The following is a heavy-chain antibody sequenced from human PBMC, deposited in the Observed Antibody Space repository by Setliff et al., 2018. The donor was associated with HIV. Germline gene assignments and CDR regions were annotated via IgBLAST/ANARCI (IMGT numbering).Heavy chain of an antibody. V-gene: IGHV4-38-2*01. J-gene: IGHJ6*03. CDR2: VYHSGST. CDR1: GYFISSGYY. CDR3: ACGAAAGTDYYYYYYVDV. D-gene: IGHD6-13*01. Sequence: SETLSLTCEVSGYFISSGYYWGWIRQPPGKGLEWIGTVYHSGSTYYNPSLKSRVTISVDTSKNQFSLKLSSVTAADTAVYYCACGAAAGTDYYYYYYVDVWGKGTTVTVSS.